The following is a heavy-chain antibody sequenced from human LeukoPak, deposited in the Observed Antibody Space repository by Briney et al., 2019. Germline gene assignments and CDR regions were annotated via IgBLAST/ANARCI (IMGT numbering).Heavy chain of an antibody. D-gene: IGHD3-22*01. CDR2: INSDGRST. CDR1: GFTFSTYW. V-gene: IGHV3-74*01. J-gene: IGHJ3*02. CDR3: ARDLNTMIVAADNAFDI. Sequence: GSLILSCAASGFTFSTYWMHWVRQAPGKELVWVSRINSDGRSTGYADSVKGRFTISRDNAKNTLYLEMSSLRAEDTAVYYCARDLNTMIVAADNAFDIWGPGTMVTVSS.